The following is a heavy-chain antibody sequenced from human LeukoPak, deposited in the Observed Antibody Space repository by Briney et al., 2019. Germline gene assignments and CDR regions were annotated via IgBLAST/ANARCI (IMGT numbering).Heavy chain of an antibody. CDR3: AREALEGQLGYTFYYYYGMDV. CDR2: TYYRSKWYN. J-gene: IGHJ6*02. D-gene: IGHD6-6*01. CDR1: GDSVSSNSAA. Sequence: SQTLSLTCAISGDSVSSNSAAWNWIRQSPSRGLEWLGRTYYRSKWYNDYAVSVKSRITINPDTSKNQFSLQLNSVTPEDTAVYYCAREALEGQLGYTFYYYYGMDVWGQGTTVTVSS. V-gene: IGHV6-1*01.